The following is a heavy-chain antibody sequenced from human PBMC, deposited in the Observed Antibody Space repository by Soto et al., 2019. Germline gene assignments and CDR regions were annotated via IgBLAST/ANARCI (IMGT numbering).Heavy chain of an antibody. CDR1: GFTFSSYA. D-gene: IGHD3-3*01. CDR3: AKVIGDYDFWSGYSNHEGFDY. Sequence: GGSLRLSCAASGFTFSSYAMSWVRQAPGKGLEWVSAISGSGGSTYYADSVKGRFTISRDNSKNTLYLQMNSLRAEDTAVYYCAKVIGDYDFWSGYSNHEGFDYWGQGTLVTVSS. J-gene: IGHJ4*02. CDR2: ISGSGGST. V-gene: IGHV3-23*01.